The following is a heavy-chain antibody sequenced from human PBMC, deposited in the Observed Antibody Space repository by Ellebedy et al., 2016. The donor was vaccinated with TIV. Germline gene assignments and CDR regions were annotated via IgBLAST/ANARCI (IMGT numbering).Heavy chain of an antibody. CDR3: ARGGLLYGSGSYWFDY. Sequence: SETLSLTXAAYGGSFSGYYWSWIRQPPGKGLEWIGEINHSGSTNYNPSLKSRVTISVDTSKNQFSLKLSSVTAADTAVYYCARGGLLYGSGSYWFDYWGQGTLVTVSS. D-gene: IGHD3-10*01. CDR2: INHSGST. J-gene: IGHJ4*02. V-gene: IGHV4-34*01. CDR1: GGSFSGYY.